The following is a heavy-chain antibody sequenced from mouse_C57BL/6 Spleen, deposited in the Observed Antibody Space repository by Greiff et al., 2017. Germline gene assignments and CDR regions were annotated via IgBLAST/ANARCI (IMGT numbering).Heavy chain of an antibody. CDR3: TGGYYEEFAY. Sequence: EVKLEESGGGLVQPGGSMKLSCVASGFTFSNYWMNWVRQSPEKGLEWVAQIRLKSDNYATHYAESVKGRFTISRDDSKSSVYLQMNNLRAEDTGIYYCTGGYYEEFAYWGQGTLVTVSA. V-gene: IGHV6-3*01. J-gene: IGHJ3*01. CDR1: GFTFSNYW. CDR2: IRLKSDNYAT. D-gene: IGHD2-3*01.